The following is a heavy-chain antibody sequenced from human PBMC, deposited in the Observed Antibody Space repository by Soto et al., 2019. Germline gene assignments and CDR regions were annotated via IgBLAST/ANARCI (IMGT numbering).Heavy chain of an antibody. CDR3: AKGQSGWYAPFDY. D-gene: IGHD6-19*01. Sequence: EVQLLESGGGLVQPGGSLRLSCAASGFTFSSYAMSWVRQAPGKGLEWVSTISGSGGSTYYAASVKGRFTISRANSKNPLYLQMNSLRAEDTAVYYCAKGQSGWYAPFDYWGQGTLVTVSS. CDR1: GFTFSSYA. V-gene: IGHV3-23*01. J-gene: IGHJ4*02. CDR2: ISGSGGST.